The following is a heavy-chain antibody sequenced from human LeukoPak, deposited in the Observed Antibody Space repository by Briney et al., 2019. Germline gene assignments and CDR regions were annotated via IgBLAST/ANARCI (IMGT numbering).Heavy chain of an antibody. Sequence: SETLSLTCTVSGGSMSSYYWSWLRQPPGKGVGWVGYIYYSGGTKYNPSLKSRVTISVDTSKNLFSLKLSSVTAADTAVYYCARGARAGYNLEPFDYWGQGTLVTVSS. D-gene: IGHD5-24*01. V-gene: IGHV4-59*08. CDR2: IYYSGGT. J-gene: IGHJ4*02. CDR3: ARGARAGYNLEPFDY. CDR1: GGSMSSYY.